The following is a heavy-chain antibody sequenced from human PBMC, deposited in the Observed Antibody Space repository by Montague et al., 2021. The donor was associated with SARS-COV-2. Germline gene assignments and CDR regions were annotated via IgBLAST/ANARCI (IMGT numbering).Heavy chain of an antibody. J-gene: IGHJ4*02. D-gene: IGHD3-3*01. CDR3: ARAEMYYDFWSGYPWTFYYFDY. Sequence: LRLSCAASGFTFSSYEMNWVRQAPGKGLEWVSYISSSGSTIYYADSVKGRFTISRDNAKNSLYLQMNSLRAEDTAVYYCARAEMYYDFWSGYPWTFYYFDYWGQGTLVTVSS. V-gene: IGHV3-48*03. CDR2: ISSSGSTI. CDR1: GFTFSSYE.